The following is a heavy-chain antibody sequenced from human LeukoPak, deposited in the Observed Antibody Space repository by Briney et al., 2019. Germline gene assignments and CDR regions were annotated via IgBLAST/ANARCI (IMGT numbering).Heavy chain of an antibody. V-gene: IGHV1-2*02. J-gene: IGHJ4*02. CDR1: GYTFTGYY. CDR3: ARDSGYDILTGYPEFDY. D-gene: IGHD3-9*01. Sequence: GASVKVSCKASGYTFTGYYMHWVRQAPGQGLEWMGWINPNSGGTNYAQKFQGRVTMTRDTSISTAYMELSRLRSDDTAVYYCARDSGYDILTGYPEFDYWGQGTLVTVSS. CDR2: INPNSGGT.